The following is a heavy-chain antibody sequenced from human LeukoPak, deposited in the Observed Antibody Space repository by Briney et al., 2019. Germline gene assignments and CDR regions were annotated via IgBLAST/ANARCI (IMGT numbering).Heavy chain of an antibody. V-gene: IGHV1-2*02. D-gene: IGHD4-23*01. CDR2: INPNSGGT. Sequence: GASVKVSCKASGYTFTGYYMHWVRQAPGQGLEWMGWINPNSGGTNYAQKFQGRVTMTRDTSISTAYMELSSLKSEDTALYYCARGPRRRPRSDYARKPSYYYYYMDVWGKGTTVTISS. CDR1: GYTFTGYY. CDR3: ARGPRRRPRSDYARKPSYYYYYMDV. J-gene: IGHJ6*03.